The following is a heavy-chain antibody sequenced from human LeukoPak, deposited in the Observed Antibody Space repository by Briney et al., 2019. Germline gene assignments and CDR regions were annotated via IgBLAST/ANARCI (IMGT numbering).Heavy chain of an antibody. J-gene: IGHJ4*02. Sequence: SQTLSLTCTVSGGSISSYYWSWIRQPPGKGLEWIGCIYHTGSTNYNPSLKSRVTISIDTSKNQFSLKLTSVTAADTAVYYCARHMGTYTSSWYPYFDYWGQGTLVTVSS. D-gene: IGHD6-13*01. V-gene: IGHV4-59*08. CDR1: GGSISSYY. CDR2: IYHTGST. CDR3: ARHMGTYTSSWYPYFDY.